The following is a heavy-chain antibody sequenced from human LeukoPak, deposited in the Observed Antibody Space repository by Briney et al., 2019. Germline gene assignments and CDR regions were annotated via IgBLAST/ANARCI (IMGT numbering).Heavy chain of an antibody. V-gene: IGHV4-59*01. Sequence: SGTLSLTCTVSGGSISSYYWSWIRQPPGKGLEWIGYIYYSGSTNYNPSLKSRVTISVDTSKNQFSLKLSSVTAADTAVYYCARGEIWYGYYYYGMDVWGQGTTVTVSS. CDR2: IYYSGST. CDR1: GGSISSYY. D-gene: IGHD2-8*01. J-gene: IGHJ6*02. CDR3: ARGEIWYGYYYYGMDV.